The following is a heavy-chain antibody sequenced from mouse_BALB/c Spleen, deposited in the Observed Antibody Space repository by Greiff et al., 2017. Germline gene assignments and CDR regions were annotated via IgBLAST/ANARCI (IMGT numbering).Heavy chain of an antibody. Sequence: EVQLVESGGGLVQPGGSLKLSCAASGFTFSSYTMSWVRQTPEKRLEWVAYISNGGGSTYYPDTVKGRFTISRDNAKNTLYLQMSSLKSEDTAMYYCARRPGNWYFDVWGAGTTVTVSS. CDR1: GFTFSSYT. J-gene: IGHJ1*01. CDR3: ARRPGNWYFDV. V-gene: IGHV5-12-2*01. CDR2: ISNGGGST.